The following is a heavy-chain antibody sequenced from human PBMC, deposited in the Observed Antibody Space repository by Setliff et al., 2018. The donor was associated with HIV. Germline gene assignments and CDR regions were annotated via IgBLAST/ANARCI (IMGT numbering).Heavy chain of an antibody. J-gene: IGHJ4*02. D-gene: IGHD3-22*01. CDR2: ISGSAGST. CDR1: GFTFSSYA. V-gene: IGHV3-23*01. CDR3: AKAARDYYDSSGYYIGIDY. Sequence: PGGSLRLSCAASGFTFSSYAMSWVRQAPGKGLDWVSAISGSAGSTYYADSVKGRFTISRDNSKSTRYLQMNSLRAEDTAVYYCAKAARDYYDSSGYYIGIDYWGRGTLVTVSS.